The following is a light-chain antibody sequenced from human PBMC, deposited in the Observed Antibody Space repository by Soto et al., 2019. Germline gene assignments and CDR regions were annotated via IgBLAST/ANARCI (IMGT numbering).Light chain of an antibody. J-gene: IGLJ1*01. CDR1: SSNIGSNA. Sequence: QSVLTQPPSASGTPGQRVTISCSGSSSNIGSNAVSWYQQLPGTAPKLPIYNNNQRPSGVPDRFSGSKSGTSASLAISGLQSEDEADYYCAAWDDSLNGSVFGTGTKVTVL. CDR2: NNN. V-gene: IGLV1-44*01. CDR3: AAWDDSLNGSV.